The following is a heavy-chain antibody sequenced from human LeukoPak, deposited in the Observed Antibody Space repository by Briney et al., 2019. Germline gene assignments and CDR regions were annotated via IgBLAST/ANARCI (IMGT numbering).Heavy chain of an antibody. V-gene: IGHV3-23*01. CDR1: GFTFTTYA. D-gene: IGHD5-18*01. CDR2: ISDTGHSP. Sequence: GGSLRLSCAASGFTFTTYAMTWVRQAPGKGLDYVSSISDTGHSPYYADSVKGRFTISRDNSKNTLYLQMNSLRAEDTAVYYCAKLGRERAKWIQLWLRGYYFDYWGQGTLVTVSS. J-gene: IGHJ4*02. CDR3: AKLGRERAKWIQLWLRGYYFDY.